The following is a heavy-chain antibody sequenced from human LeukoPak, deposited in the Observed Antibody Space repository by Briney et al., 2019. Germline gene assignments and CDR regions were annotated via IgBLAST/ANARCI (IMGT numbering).Heavy chain of an antibody. CDR2: INHSGST. V-gene: IGHV4-34*01. D-gene: IGHD4-17*01. Sequence: PSETLSLTRAVNGGSFSGDYWSWIRQPPGKGLEWTGEINHSGSTNYNPSLKSRVTISVDTSKNQFSLKLSSVTAADTAVYYCARQATVTKALDYWGQGTLVTVSS. CDR1: GGSFSGDY. CDR3: ARQATVTKALDY. J-gene: IGHJ4*02.